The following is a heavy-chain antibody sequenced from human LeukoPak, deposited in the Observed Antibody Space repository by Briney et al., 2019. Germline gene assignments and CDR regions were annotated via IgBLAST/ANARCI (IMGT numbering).Heavy chain of an antibody. D-gene: IGHD3-10*01. CDR1: GGSFSDYY. CDR2: INHRGST. CDR3: AGGITPHDY. Sequence: PSETLSLTCAVYGGSFSDYYWSWIRQPPGKGLEWIGEINHRGSTNYNPSLKSRVTISVDTSKNQFSLKLSSVAAADTAVYYCAGGITPHDYWGQGTLVTVSS. J-gene: IGHJ4*02. V-gene: IGHV4-34*01.